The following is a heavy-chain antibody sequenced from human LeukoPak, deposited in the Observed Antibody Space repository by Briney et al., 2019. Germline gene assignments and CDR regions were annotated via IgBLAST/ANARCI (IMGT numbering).Heavy chain of an antibody. D-gene: IGHD3-22*01. CDR3: ARIIQYYYDSSGYSDDY. CDR1: GFTFSSYR. J-gene: IGHJ4*02. CDR2: ISSSSSYI. Sequence: GGSLRLSCAASGFTFSSYRMNWVRQAPGKGLEWVSSISSSSSYIYYADSVKGRFTISRDNAKNSLYLQMNSLRAEDTAVYYCARIIQYYYDSSGYSDDYWGQGTLVTVSS. V-gene: IGHV3-21*01.